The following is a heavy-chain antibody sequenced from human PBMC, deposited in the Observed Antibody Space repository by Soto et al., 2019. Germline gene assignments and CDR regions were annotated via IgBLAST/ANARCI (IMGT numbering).Heavy chain of an antibody. CDR2: IYYIGNT. CDR3: ARERAKFMDS. D-gene: IGHD3-16*01. Sequence: PSETLSLTCTVSGGSISTRSSYWGWIRQPPGKGLEWIGYIYYIGNTYYNPSLKSRVAISIDSSRTHLSLNLNSVTAADSAVYYCARERAKFMDSWGQGPLVTVSS. J-gene: IGHJ4*02. V-gene: IGHV4-39*02. CDR1: GGSISTRSSY.